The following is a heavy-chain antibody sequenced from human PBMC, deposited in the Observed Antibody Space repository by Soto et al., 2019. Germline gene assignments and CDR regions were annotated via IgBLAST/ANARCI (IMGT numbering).Heavy chain of an antibody. V-gene: IGHV2-5*01. CDR3: AHRGYGDYPRDNWFDT. CDR1: GFSLKTGGAG. CDR2: IYWNEDK. D-gene: IGHD4-17*01. Sequence: SGPTLVNPTQTLTLTCTFSGFSLKTGGAGVGWIRQPPGKALEWLALIYWNEDKRYSPSLKSRLTITKDTSKNQVVLTMTNVDPVDTATYYCAHRGYGDYPRDNWFDTWGQGTLVTVSS. J-gene: IGHJ5*02.